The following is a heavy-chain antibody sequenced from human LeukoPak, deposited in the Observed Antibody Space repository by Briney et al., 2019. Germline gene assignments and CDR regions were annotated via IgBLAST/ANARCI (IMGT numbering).Heavy chain of an antibody. CDR3: ARGRRNKYCSGGSCYGGYYYGMDV. CDR2: INHSGST. V-gene: IGHV4-34*01. J-gene: IGHJ6*02. Sequence: TSETLSLTCAVYGGSFSGYYWSWIRQPPGKGLEWIGEINHSGSTNYNPSLKSRVTISVDTSKNQFSLKLSSVTAADTAVYYCARGRRNKYCSGGSCYGGYYYGMDVWGQGTTVTVSS. CDR1: GGSFSGYY. D-gene: IGHD2-15*01.